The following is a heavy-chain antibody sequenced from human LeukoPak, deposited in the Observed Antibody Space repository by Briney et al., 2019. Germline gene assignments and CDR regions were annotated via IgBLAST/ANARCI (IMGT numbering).Heavy chain of an antibody. CDR3: ARAPEGTGGAFDI. J-gene: IGHJ3*02. CDR1: GGSISSYY. Sequence: SETLSLTCTVSGGSISSYYWSWIRQPPGKGLEWIGYIYYSGSTNYNPSLKSRVTISVDTSKNQFSLRLSSVTAADTAVYYCARAPEGTGGAFDIWGQGTMVTVSS. D-gene: IGHD1-1*01. CDR2: IYYSGST. V-gene: IGHV4-59*01.